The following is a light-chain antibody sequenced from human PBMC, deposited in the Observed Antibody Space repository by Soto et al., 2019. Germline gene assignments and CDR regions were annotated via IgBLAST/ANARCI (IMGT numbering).Light chain of an antibody. Sequence: DSVLTQSPGTLSLSPGERATLSCRSIQSVSSSSLAWYQQRPGQAPRLLIYGTSSRATGIPDRFSGSGSGTDFTLTISRLEPEDFAVYFCQRYCSSPLITFGQGTRLEIK. CDR1: QSVSSSS. CDR2: GTS. J-gene: IGKJ5*01. V-gene: IGKV3-20*01. CDR3: QRYCSSPLIT.